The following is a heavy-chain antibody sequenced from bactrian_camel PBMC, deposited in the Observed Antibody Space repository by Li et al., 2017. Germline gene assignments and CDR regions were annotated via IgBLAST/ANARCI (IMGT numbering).Heavy chain of an antibody. Sequence: HVQLVESGGGSVQAGGSLRLSCTISAHGDASNCMAWFRQVSGKEREGVAAIHTLSENADYADSVKGRFTISQDNAKNTAYLQMNSLNTDDTAMYYCASDRARACLRGSISNTEFGYWGQGTQVTVS. CDR3: ASDRARACLRGSISNTEFGY. D-gene: IGHD1*01. J-gene: IGHJ6*01. CDR1: AHGDASNC. CDR2: IHTLSENA. V-gene: IGHV3S55*01.